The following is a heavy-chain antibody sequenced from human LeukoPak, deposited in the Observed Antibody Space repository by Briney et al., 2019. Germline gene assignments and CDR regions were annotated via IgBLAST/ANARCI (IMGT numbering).Heavy chain of an antibody. CDR2: INPNSGGT. CDR1: GYTLTGYY. Sequence: ASVNVSCMASGYTLTGYYMHWLRQAPAQGREWMGWINPNSGGTNYAQKFQGWVTMTRDTSISTAYMALSRLRSDDTAVYYCARDLGCSSTSCPTDYGMDVWGQGTTVTVSS. V-gene: IGHV1-2*04. CDR3: ARDLGCSSTSCPTDYGMDV. J-gene: IGHJ6*02. D-gene: IGHD2-2*01.